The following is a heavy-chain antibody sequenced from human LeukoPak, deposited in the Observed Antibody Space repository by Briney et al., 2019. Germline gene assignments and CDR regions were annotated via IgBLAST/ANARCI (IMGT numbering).Heavy chain of an antibody. Sequence: SETLSLTCTVSGGSISSGDYYWSWICQPPGKGLEWIGYIYYSGSTYYNPSLKSRVTISVDTSKNQFSLKLSSVTAADTAVYYCARVPEITSYAFDIWGQGTMVTVSS. V-gene: IGHV4-30-4*01. J-gene: IGHJ3*02. CDR2: IYYSGST. CDR3: ARVPEITSYAFDI. D-gene: IGHD3-16*01. CDR1: GGSISSGDYY.